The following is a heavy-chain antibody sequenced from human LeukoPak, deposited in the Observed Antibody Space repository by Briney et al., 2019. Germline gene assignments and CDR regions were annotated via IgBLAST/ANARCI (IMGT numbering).Heavy chain of an antibody. CDR2: ISSNGGST. J-gene: IGHJ1*01. CDR3: ARDCVRNSTRSLSL. Sequence: GGSLRLSCADSGFSSCSSVMQSVRQAPGKGLEYVSAISSNGGSTYYANSVKGRFTISRDNSKNTLSLQMGSLRAEDMAVYYCARDCVRNSTRSLSLGGQGNLVTVSS. D-gene: IGHD2/OR15-2a*01. CDR1: GFSSCSSV. V-gene: IGHV3-64*01.